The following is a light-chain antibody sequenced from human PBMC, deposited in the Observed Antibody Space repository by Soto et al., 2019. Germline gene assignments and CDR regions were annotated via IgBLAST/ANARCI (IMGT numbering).Light chain of an antibody. Sequence: ERVMTQSPATLSLSPGERAALSCRASQSVSSSYLAWYQQKPGQAPRLLIYGASSRATGIPGRFSGSGSGTDFTLTISRLEPEDFAVYYCQQYNNWPTFGQGTKVDIK. J-gene: IGKJ1*01. CDR1: QSVSSSY. V-gene: IGKV3-20*01. CDR3: QQYNNWPT. CDR2: GAS.